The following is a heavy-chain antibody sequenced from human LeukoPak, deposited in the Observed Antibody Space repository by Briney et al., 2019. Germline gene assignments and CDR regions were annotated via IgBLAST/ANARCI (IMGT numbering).Heavy chain of an antibody. Sequence: RSSETLTLTCSVSGASVSNSYWIWIRQPAGKGLEWIGRVYTLGGTSYNPSLKSRVTMSVDTSKNQLSLTLTSATAADTGVYFCAKVNSLQCSPVAVRFDPWGQGTLVTVSS. V-gene: IGHV4-4*07. D-gene: IGHD6-19*01. CDR3: AKVNSLQCSPVAVRFDP. CDR1: GASVSNSY. CDR2: VYTLGGT. J-gene: IGHJ5*02.